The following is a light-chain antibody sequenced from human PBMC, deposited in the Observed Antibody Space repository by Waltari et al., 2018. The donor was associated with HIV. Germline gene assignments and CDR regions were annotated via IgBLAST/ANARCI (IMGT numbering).Light chain of an antibody. CDR3: ASWDDSLNGPV. CDR2: GKN. CDR1: PSNIRRNT. V-gene: IGLV1-44*01. J-gene: IGLJ2*01. Sequence: QSVLTQPPSASGTPEQRVTISCSGRPSNIRRNTVSWFQQFPGTAPKVLIYGKNQRPSGVPDRFSGSKSGTSASLAISGLQSEDEADYYCASWDDSLNGPVFGGGTKLTVV.